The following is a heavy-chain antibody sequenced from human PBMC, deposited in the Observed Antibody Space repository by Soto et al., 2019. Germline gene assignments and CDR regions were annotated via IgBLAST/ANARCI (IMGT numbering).Heavy chain of an antibody. V-gene: IGHV4-31*03. CDR2: ISYSGST. J-gene: IGHJ4*01. CDR3: ARGVLH. Sequence: QVQLQESGPGLVQPSQTLSLTCTVSGGSISSGGYYWSCIRQHPGTGLEWIGHISYSGSTYYKTSLTSRVTIAVETSRNQFSLIVNSVTAADTAVYYCARGVLHWGQGTLVTVSS. CDR1: GGSISSGGYY.